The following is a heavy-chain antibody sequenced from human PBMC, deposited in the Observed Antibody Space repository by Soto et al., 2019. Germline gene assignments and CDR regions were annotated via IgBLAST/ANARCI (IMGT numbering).Heavy chain of an antibody. V-gene: IGHV4-59*12. Sequence: SETLSLTCTVSGGSISPYYWSWIRRPPGKELEWIGYIYYSGSVNYNPSLRSRVTISVDTSKNQFSLKLSSVTAADTAVYYCARDLYYYDSSPWFDPWGQGTLVTVS. J-gene: IGHJ5*02. CDR2: IYYSGSV. CDR3: ARDLYYYDSSPWFDP. D-gene: IGHD3-22*01. CDR1: GGSISPYY.